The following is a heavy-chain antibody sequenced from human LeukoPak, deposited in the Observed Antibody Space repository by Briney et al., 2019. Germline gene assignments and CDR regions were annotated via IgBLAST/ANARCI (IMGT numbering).Heavy chain of an antibody. CDR1: GGSISNYY. CDR2: IHYTESTNYNPSL. Sequence: PSETLSLTCTISGGSISNYYWSWIRQPPGKGLEWIGYIHYTESTNYNPSLNYNPSLKSRVTVSVDTSKNQFSLKLTSVTAADTALYYCARYFGYYYDSSGYYHGAFDIWGQGTMVTVSS. D-gene: IGHD3-22*01. CDR3: ARYFGYYYDSSGYYHGAFDI. J-gene: IGHJ3*02. V-gene: IGHV4-59*01.